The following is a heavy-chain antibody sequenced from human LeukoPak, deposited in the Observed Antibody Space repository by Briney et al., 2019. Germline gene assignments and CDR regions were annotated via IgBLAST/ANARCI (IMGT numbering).Heavy chain of an antibody. V-gene: IGHV3-30*02. J-gene: IGHJ4*02. CDR1: GFTFSSYG. CDR2: IRYDGSNK. CDR3: AKDGDSSVDY. D-gene: IGHD5-18*01. Sequence: PGGSLRLSCAASGFTFSSYGMHWVRQAPGKGLEWLVFIRYDGSNKYYADSVKGRFTISRDNSKNTVYLQMDSLRAEDTAVYYCAKDGDSSVDYRGQGILVTVSS.